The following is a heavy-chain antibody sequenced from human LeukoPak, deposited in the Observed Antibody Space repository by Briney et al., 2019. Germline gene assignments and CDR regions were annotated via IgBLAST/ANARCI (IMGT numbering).Heavy chain of an antibody. CDR3: AKRGDGGHKSLEY. V-gene: IGHV3-30*18. CDR1: GFTFSNYG. J-gene: IGHJ4*02. CDR2: ITYDGSSE. Sequence: GGSLRLSCAASGFTFSNYGMHWVRQAPGKGLEWVATITYDGSSEYYADSVKDRFTVSRDNSKNTLYLQMSSLKTEDTAVYYCAKRGDGGHKSLEYWGLGTLVIVSS. D-gene: IGHD3-16*01.